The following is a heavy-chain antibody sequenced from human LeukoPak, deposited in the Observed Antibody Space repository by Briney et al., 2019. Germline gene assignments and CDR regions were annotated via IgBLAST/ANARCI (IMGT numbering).Heavy chain of an antibody. V-gene: IGHV4-59*01. CDR2: IYYSGST. D-gene: IGHD3-22*01. CDR1: GGSISSYF. J-gene: IGHJ4*02. Sequence: PSETLSLTCTVSGGSISSYFWSWIRQPPGKGLEWIGYIYYSGSTNYNPSLKSRVTISVDTSKNQFSLKLSSVTAADTAVYYCARGEHDSSGYYPYWGQGTLVTVSS. CDR3: ARGEHDSSGYYPY.